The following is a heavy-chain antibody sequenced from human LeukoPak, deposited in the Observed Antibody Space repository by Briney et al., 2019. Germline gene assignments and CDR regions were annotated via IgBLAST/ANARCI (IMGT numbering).Heavy chain of an antibody. CDR3: ARVDYGSGSYFDL. CDR2: IYSGGDT. D-gene: IGHD3-10*01. Sequence: GGSLRLSCAASGFTVNNNYMSWVRQAPGKGLEWVSIIYSGGDTNYADSVKGRLTISRDNSKNTLFLQMNSLRADGTAVYYCARVDYGSGSYFDLWGQGTLLTVSS. J-gene: IGHJ4*02. V-gene: IGHV3-66*01. CDR1: GFTVNNNY.